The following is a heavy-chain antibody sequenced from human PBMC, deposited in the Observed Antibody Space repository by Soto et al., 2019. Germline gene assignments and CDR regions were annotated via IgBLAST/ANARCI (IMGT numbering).Heavy chain of an antibody. D-gene: IGHD1-26*01. J-gene: IGHJ4*02. CDR2: IYPSDSDS. Sequence: PGESLKISCKGSGYSFTNYWIAWVRQMPGKGLEWMGIIYPSDSDSRYIPSFQGQVTISADKSINTAYLHWRSLKASDTAMYYCVRSRVSLPPSPDYWGQGTLVTVSS. V-gene: IGHV5-51*01. CDR3: VRSRVSLPPSPDY. CDR1: GYSFTNYW.